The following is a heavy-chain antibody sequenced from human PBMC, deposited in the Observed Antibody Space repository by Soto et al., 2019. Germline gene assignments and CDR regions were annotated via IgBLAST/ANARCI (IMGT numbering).Heavy chain of an antibody. V-gene: IGHV4-30-4*01. CDR1: GGSISSGDYY. D-gene: IGHD5-12*01. CDR3: ARGYSGYDYNFDY. J-gene: IGHJ4*02. Sequence: SETLSLTCTVSGGSISSGDYYWSWIRQPPGKGLEWIGYIFNSGSAYYNPSLRSRVTISIDTSKDEFSLTLSSVTAADTAVYFCARGYSGYDYNFDYWGQGSSVTVSS. CDR2: IFNSGSA.